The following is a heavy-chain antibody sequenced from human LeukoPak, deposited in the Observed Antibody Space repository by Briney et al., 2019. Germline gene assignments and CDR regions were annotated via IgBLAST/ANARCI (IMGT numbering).Heavy chain of an antibody. CDR2: IYHSGST. J-gene: IGHJ5*02. Sequence: AETLSLTCTVSGYSISSGYYWGWIRQPPGKGLEWIGSIYHSGSTYYNPSLKSRVTISVDTSKNQFSLKLSSVTAADTAVYYCARGVDIVVVPAAINWFDPWGQGTLVTVSS. CDR3: ARGVDIVVVPAAINWFDP. D-gene: IGHD2-2*01. V-gene: IGHV4-38-2*02. CDR1: GYSISSGYY.